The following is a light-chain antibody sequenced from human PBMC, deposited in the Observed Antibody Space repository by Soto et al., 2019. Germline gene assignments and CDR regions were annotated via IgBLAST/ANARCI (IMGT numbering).Light chain of an antibody. J-gene: IGKJ5*01. CDR1: QSISSY. CDR3: QQFNSYPIT. V-gene: IGKV1-39*01. Sequence: DIQMTQSPSSLSGAGGESISITSRASQSISSYLNWYQQKPGKAPKLLIYAASSLQSGVPSRFSGSGSETEFTLTITSLQPEDSATYYCQQFNSYPITFGQGTRLEIK. CDR2: AAS.